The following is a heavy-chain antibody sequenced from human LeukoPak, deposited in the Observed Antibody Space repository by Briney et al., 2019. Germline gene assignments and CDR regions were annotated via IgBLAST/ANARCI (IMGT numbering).Heavy chain of an antibody. V-gene: IGHV1-8*02. CDR1: GYTFTGYY. CDR2: MNPNSGNT. J-gene: IGHJ4*02. CDR3: ARVPLGDSSGFFDY. D-gene: IGHD3-22*01. Sequence: ASVKVSCKASGYTFTGYYMHWVRQATGQGLEWMGWMNPNSGNTGYAQKFQGRVTMTRNTSISTAYMELSSLRSEDTAVYYCARVPLGDSSGFFDYWGQGTLVTVSS.